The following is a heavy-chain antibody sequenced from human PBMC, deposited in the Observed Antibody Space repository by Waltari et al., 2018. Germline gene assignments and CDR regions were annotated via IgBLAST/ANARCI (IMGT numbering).Heavy chain of an antibody. J-gene: IGHJ4*02. V-gene: IGHV3-48*01. CDR2: ISSRSSTI. D-gene: IGHD3-22*01. Sequence: EVQLLESGGGLVQPGGSLRLPCEGSGIKLRGYTMGWVRQALGRGLEWVSDISSRSSTIYYADSVKGRFTISRDNANNSLYLEMSSLRPEDTAVYYCARALPYYFDATGFSYFDFWGLGTLVTVSS. CDR1: GIKLRGYT. CDR3: ARALPYYFDATGFSYFDF.